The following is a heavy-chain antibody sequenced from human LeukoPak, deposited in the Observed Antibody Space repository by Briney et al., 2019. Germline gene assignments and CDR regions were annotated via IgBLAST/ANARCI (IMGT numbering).Heavy chain of an antibody. V-gene: IGHV4-39*07. Sequence: SETLSLTCTVSGGSISGSSYYWGWIRQPPGKGLEWIGSVYYSGSTYYNPSLKSRVTISVDRSKNQFSLKLSSVTAADTAVYYCARKGGTTLQYFDYWGQGTLVTVSS. CDR2: VYYSGST. J-gene: IGHJ4*02. CDR3: ARKGGTTLQYFDY. CDR1: GGSISGSSYY. D-gene: IGHD1-14*01.